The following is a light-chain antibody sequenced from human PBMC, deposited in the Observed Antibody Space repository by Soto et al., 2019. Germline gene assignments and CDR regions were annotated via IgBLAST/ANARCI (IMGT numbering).Light chain of an antibody. CDR3: QQYGNSQNT. CDR1: QSVSSNY. CDR2: GAS. J-gene: IGKJ2*01. Sequence: EIVLTQSPGTLSLSPGERATLSCRASQSVSSNYFAWYQQKPGQAPRLLIYGASSRATGIPNRFSGSGSGTDFTLTISSLEPEDFAVYYCQQYGNSQNTFGQGTKLEIK. V-gene: IGKV3-20*01.